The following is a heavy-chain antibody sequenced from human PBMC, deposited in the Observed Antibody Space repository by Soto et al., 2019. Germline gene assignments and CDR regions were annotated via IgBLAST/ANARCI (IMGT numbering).Heavy chain of an antibody. D-gene: IGHD3-16*01. J-gene: IGHJ5*02. V-gene: IGHV4-30-4*01. Sequence: PSETLSLTCTVSGGSISSGDYYWSWIRQPPGKGLEWIGYIYYSGSTYYNPSLKSRVTISVDTSKNQFSLKLSSVTAADTAVYYCARVLGEVTTFIHIWFDPWGQGTLVTVSS. CDR1: GGSISSGDYY. CDR2: IYYSGST. CDR3: ARVLGEVTTFIHIWFDP.